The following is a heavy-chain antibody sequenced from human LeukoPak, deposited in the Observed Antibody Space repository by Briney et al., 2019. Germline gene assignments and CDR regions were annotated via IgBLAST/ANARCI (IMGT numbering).Heavy chain of an antibody. V-gene: IGHV3-7*01. J-gene: IGHJ4*02. CDR2: IKQDGSEK. CDR3: ARDARYGSGSYYRY. D-gene: IGHD3-10*01. Sequence: PGGSLRLSCAASGFTFSSYWMSWVRQAPGKGLEWVANIKQDGSEKYYVDSVKGRFTISRENAKNSLYLQMNSLRAEDTAVYYCARDARYGSGSYYRYWGQGTLVTVSS. CDR1: GFTFSSYW.